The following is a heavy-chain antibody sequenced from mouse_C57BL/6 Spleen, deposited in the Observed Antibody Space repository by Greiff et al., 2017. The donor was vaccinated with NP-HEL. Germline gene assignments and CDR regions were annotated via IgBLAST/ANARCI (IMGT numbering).Heavy chain of an antibody. CDR2: IYPGSGNT. CDR3: VRPYAYEGCAY. J-gene: IGHJ3*01. D-gene: IGHD6-5*01. CDR1: GYTFTDYY. Sequence: QVQLQQSGAELVRPGASVKLSCKASGYTFTDYYINWVKQRPGQGLEWIARIYPGSGNTYYNEKFKGKATLTAEKSSSTAYMQLSSLTSEDSAVYFCVRPYAYEGCAYWGQGTLVTVSA. V-gene: IGHV1-76*01.